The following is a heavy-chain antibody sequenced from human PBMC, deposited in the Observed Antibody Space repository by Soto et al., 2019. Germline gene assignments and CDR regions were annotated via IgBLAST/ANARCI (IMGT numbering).Heavy chain of an antibody. CDR3: AKDVGFQPHLFVFDL. V-gene: IGHV1-69*13. J-gene: IGHJ4*02. CDR1: GGTXSDYA. D-gene: IGHD3-16*01. Sequence: WXSXKVSFKASGGTXSDYAFRLVRQAPGQGIEWMGGIIPIFRSSNLAKKFQGRLTIFADSSAGTAYMELSSMRSDHTAIYYCAKDVGFQPHLFVFDLWGQGSLGTVSS. CDR2: IIPIFRSS.